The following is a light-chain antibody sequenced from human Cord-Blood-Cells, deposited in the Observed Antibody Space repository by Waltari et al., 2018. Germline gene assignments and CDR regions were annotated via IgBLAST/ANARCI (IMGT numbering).Light chain of an antibody. J-gene: IGKJ2*03. Sequence: IQTTQSPSTLSASVGDRVTITCRASQSISSWLAWYQQKPGKAPKLLIYKASSLESGVPSRFSGSGSGTEFTLTISSLQPDDFATYYCQQYNSYSSFGQGTKLEIK. V-gene: IGKV1-5*03. CDR2: KAS. CDR1: QSISSW. CDR3: QQYNSYSS.